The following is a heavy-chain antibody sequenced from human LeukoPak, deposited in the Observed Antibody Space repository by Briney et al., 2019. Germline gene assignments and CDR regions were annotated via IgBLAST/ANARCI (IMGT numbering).Heavy chain of an antibody. J-gene: IGHJ4*02. CDR3: ARENDRYGRIDY. V-gene: IGHV4-59*01. CDR2: IYYTGDA. D-gene: IGHD5-18*01. Sequence: PSETLSLTCTVSGGSISSYYRSWIRQPPGKGLEWIGSIYYTGDAYYNPSLKGRVTISIDTSKNQLSLRLSSVTAADTAVYYCARENDRYGRIDYWGQGTQVTVSS. CDR1: GGSISSYY.